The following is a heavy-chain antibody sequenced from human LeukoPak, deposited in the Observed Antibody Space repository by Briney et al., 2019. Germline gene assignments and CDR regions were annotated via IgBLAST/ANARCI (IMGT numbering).Heavy chain of an antibody. CDR1: GGSISSLY. CDR2: MYHSGTV. V-gene: IGHV4-59*11. Sequence: SETLSLTCTVSGGSISSLYWNWIRQPPGKGLEWIGFMYHSGTVNYNPSLKSRGTMSVDTSKNQVSLKLTSVTAADTAVYYCAKSRLGTDTSTVHSFAYWGKGTLVTVSS. CDR3: AKSRLGTDTSTVHSFAY. D-gene: IGHD4-11*01. J-gene: IGHJ4*02.